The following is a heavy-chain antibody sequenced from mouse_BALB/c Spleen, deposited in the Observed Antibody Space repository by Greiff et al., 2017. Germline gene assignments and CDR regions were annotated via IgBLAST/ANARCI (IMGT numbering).Heavy chain of an antibody. CDR2: ISSGGSYT. CDR3: ARHANWAFAY. V-gene: IGHV5-6*01. Sequence: EVQLQQSGGDLVKPGGSLKLSCAASGFTFSSYGMSWVRQTPDKRLEWVATISSGGSYTYYPDSVKGRFTISRDNAKNTLYLQMSSLKSEDTAMYYCARHANWAFAYWGQGTLVTVSA. CDR1: GFTFSSYG. D-gene: IGHD4-1*01. J-gene: IGHJ3*01.